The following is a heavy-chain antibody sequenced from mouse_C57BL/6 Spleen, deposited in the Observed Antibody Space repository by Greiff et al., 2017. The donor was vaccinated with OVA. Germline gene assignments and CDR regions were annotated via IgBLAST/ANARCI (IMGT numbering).Heavy chain of an antibody. J-gene: IGHJ4*01. Sequence: VQRVESGPGLVQPSQSLSITCTVSGFSLTSYGVHWVRQSPGKGLEWLGVIWSGGSTDYNAAFISRLSISKDNSKSQVFFKMNSLQADDTAIYYCARNSYYGSSYNYAMDYWGQGTSVTVSS. CDR2: IWSGGST. CDR3: ARNSYYGSSYNYAMDY. V-gene: IGHV2-2*01. CDR1: GFSLTSYG. D-gene: IGHD1-1*01.